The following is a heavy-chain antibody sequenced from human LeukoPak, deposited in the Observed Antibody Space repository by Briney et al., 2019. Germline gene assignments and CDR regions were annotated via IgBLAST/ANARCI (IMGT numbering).Heavy chain of an antibody. CDR2: ISSSSSYI. CDR3: ARAERYYDSTTFDY. Sequence: GGSLRLSCAASGFTFSSYSMNWVRQAPGKGLEWVSSISSSSSYIYYADSVKGRFTISRDNAKNSLYQQMNSLRAEDTAVYYCARAERYYDSTTFDYWGQGTLVTVSS. CDR1: GFTFSSYS. V-gene: IGHV3-21*01. J-gene: IGHJ4*02. D-gene: IGHD3-22*01.